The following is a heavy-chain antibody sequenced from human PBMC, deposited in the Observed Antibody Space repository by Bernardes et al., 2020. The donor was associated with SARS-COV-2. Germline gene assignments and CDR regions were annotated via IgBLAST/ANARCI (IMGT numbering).Heavy chain of an antibody. CDR1: GYTFTDYY. V-gene: IGHV1-2*02. D-gene: IGHD2-8*01. CDR2: INPNSGGT. CDR3: AREDIVLMVYAFDY. J-gene: IGHJ4*02. Sequence: ASVKVSCKASGYTFTDYYMHWVRQAPGQGLEWMGWINPNSGGTNYAQKFQGRVTMTRDTSISTAYMVVSRLRSDDTAVYYCAREDIVLMVYAFDYWGQGTLVTVSS.